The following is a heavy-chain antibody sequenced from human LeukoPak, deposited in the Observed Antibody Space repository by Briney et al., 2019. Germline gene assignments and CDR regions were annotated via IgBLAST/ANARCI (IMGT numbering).Heavy chain of an antibody. Sequence: ASVTVSCKTSGYTFTAHDIFWVRQAAGQGLEWMGWINPNSGGTNYAQKFQGRVTMTRDTSISTAYMELSRLRSDDTAVYYCARDSPKDVWGSYRPLDYWGQGTLVTVSS. D-gene: IGHD3-16*02. CDR1: GYTFTAHD. CDR2: INPNSGGT. J-gene: IGHJ4*02. CDR3: ARDSPKDVWGSYRPLDY. V-gene: IGHV1-2*02.